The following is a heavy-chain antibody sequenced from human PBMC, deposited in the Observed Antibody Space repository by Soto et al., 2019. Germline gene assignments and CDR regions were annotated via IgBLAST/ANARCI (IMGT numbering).Heavy chain of an antibody. CDR1: GYSFTSYW. CDR2: IYPGDSDT. Sequence: GESLKVSCKGSGYSFTSYWIGWVRQMPGKGVEWMGIIYPGDSDTRYSPSFQGQVTISADKSISTAYLQWSSLKASDTAMYYCARQDVGSSGWYDDYYYSGMDVWGQGTTVTVSS. J-gene: IGHJ6*02. D-gene: IGHD6-19*01. CDR3: ARQDVGSSGWYDDYYYSGMDV. V-gene: IGHV5-51*01.